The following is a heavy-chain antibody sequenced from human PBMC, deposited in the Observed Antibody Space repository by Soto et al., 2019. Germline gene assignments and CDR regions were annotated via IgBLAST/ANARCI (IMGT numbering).Heavy chain of an antibody. CDR3: AKANVEIVATDLDY. CDR1: GFTFSSYA. CDR2: FSGSDDIT. V-gene: IGHV3-23*01. Sequence: PGGSLRRSCAASGFTFSSYAMSWVRQAPGKGLEWVSTFSGSDDITYYADSVKGRFTISRDNSKNTLYLQMHSLRADDTAVYYCAKANVEIVATDLDYWGQGTLVTVSS. J-gene: IGHJ4*02. D-gene: IGHD5-12*01.